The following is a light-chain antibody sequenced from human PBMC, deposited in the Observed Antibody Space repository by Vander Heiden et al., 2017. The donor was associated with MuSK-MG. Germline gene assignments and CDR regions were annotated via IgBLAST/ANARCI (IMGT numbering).Light chain of an antibody. V-gene: IGLV2-14*03. CDR3: SSYTSSNTLGV. J-gene: IGLJ3*02. CDR1: SSEVGGYNY. Sequence: QSALTQPAPGPGSPGQSITISCTGTSSEVGGYNYVSWYQHHPGKAPKLIIYAVTDRSSGVAIRFSGSKSGNTASLTISGLQAEDEADYYCSSYTSSNTLGVFGGGTKLTVL. CDR2: AVT.